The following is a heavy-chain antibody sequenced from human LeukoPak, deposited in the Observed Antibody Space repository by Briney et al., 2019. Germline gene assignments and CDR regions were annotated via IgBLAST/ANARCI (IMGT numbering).Heavy chain of an antibody. Sequence: GGSLRLSCAASGFTFSSYWMSWVRQAPGKGLEWVANIRQHGSETHYVDSVKGRFTISRDNAKNSLYLQMNSLRAEDTAVYNCARDIDRYYADYWGLGTLVTVSS. CDR1: GFTFSSYW. D-gene: IGHD3-3*01. CDR2: IRQHGSET. J-gene: IGHJ4*02. V-gene: IGHV3-7*01. CDR3: ARDIDRYYADY.